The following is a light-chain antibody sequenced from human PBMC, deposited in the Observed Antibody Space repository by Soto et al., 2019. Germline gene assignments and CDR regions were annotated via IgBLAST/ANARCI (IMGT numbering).Light chain of an antibody. CDR2: GAS. CDR3: QQYNNWPRT. Sequence: EIVMTQSPATLSVSPGERATLSCRASQSVSSNLAWYQQKPGQAPRLLIYGASTRATGIPARFSGSGSGTDFTLTISSLQSEDFAVYYCQQYNNWPRTLGQGTKVDIK. J-gene: IGKJ1*01. V-gene: IGKV3-15*01. CDR1: QSVSSN.